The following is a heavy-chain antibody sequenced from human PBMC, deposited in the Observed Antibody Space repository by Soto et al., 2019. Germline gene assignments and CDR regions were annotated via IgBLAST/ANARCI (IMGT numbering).Heavy chain of an antibody. V-gene: IGHV4-34*01. CDR3: ARAPYYDSSGPRDHDAFDI. J-gene: IGHJ3*02. D-gene: IGHD3-22*01. CDR2: INHSGST. Sequence: PSETLSLTCAVYGGSFSGYYWSWIRQPPGKGLEWIGEINHSGSTNYNPSLKSRVTISVDTSKNQFSLKLSSVTAADTAAYYCARAPYYDSSGPRDHDAFDIWGQGTMVTVSS. CDR1: GGSFSGYY.